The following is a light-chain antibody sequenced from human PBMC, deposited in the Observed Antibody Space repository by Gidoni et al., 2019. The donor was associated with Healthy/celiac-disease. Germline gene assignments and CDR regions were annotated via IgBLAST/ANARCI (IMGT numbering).Light chain of an antibody. CDR2: LGS. CDR3: MQDIHNPCT. J-gene: IGKJ3*01. V-gene: IGKV2-28*01. Sequence: DIVMTPSPLSLPFTPGEPAPISCRSSQSRLHSNGYNYLDWYLQKPGQAPQLLIYLGSNRASGVPDRFSGSGSGTDFTLKISRVEAEDVGVYYCMQDIHNPCTFGPGTKVDIK. CDR1: QSRLHSNGYNY.